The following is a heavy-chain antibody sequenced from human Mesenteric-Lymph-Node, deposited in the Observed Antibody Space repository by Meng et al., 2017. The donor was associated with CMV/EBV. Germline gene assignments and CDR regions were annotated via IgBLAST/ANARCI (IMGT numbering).Heavy chain of an antibody. V-gene: IGHV4-34*01. CDR3: ARHQRWLKSEGGINY. CDR2: INHSGST. D-gene: IGHD4-23*01. Sequence: QVQLQQGGVGLLKPSETLSLTCAVYGGSFSGYYWSWIRQPPGKGLEWIGEINHSGSTNYNPSLKSRVTISVDTSKNQFSLKLSSVTAADTAVYYCARHQRWLKSEGGINYWGQGTLVTVSS. CDR1: GGSFSGYY. J-gene: IGHJ4*02.